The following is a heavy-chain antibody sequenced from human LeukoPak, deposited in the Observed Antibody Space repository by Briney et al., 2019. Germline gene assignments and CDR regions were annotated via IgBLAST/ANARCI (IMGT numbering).Heavy chain of an antibody. CDR2: INSDGSST. CDR1: GFTFSSYW. J-gene: IGHJ4*02. D-gene: IGHD6-19*01. Sequence: GGSLRLSCAASGFTFSSYWMHWVRQAPGKGPVWVSRINSDGSSTSYADSVKGRFTISRDNAKNTLYLQMNSLRAEDTAVYYCARVRYSSGWSFDYWGQGTLVTVSS. V-gene: IGHV3-74*01. CDR3: ARVRYSSGWSFDY.